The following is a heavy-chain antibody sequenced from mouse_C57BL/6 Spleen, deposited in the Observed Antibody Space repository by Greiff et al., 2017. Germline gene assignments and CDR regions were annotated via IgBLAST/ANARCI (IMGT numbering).Heavy chain of an antibody. Sequence: EVMLVESGGGLVKPGGSLKLSCAASGFTFSSYAMSWVRQTPEKRLEWVATISDGGSYTYYPDNVKGRFTISRDNAKNNLYLQMSHLKSEDTAMYYCARERYYDYDGYWYFDVWGTGTTVTVSS. J-gene: IGHJ1*03. CDR3: ARERYYDYDGYWYFDV. CDR1: GFTFSSYA. CDR2: ISDGGSYT. D-gene: IGHD2-4*01. V-gene: IGHV5-4*01.